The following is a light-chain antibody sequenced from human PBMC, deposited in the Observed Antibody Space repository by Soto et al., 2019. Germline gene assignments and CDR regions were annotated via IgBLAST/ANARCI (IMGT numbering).Light chain of an antibody. CDR2: DAS. V-gene: IGKV1-5*01. J-gene: IGKJ1*01. CDR3: QQYNSYST. Sequence: DIQMTQSPSTLSASVGDRVTITCRASQSISSWLAWYQQKPGKAPKLLIYDASSLESGVPSRFSGSGSGTEFTITISSQQPDDFANYYCQQYNSYSTFGQGTKVEIK. CDR1: QSISSW.